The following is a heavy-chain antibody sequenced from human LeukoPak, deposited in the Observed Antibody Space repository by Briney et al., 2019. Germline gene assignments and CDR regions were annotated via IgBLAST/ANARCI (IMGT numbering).Heavy chain of an antibody. CDR1: GGTFSSYA. Sequence: GASVKVSCKASGGTFSSYAISWVRQAPGQGLEWMGRIIPILGIANYAQKFQGRVTITADKSTSTAYMELGSLRSEDTAVYYCTYSSSWYGTYFQHWGQGTLVTVSS. CDR2: IIPILGIA. CDR3: TYSSSWYGTYFQH. V-gene: IGHV1-69*04. J-gene: IGHJ1*01. D-gene: IGHD6-13*01.